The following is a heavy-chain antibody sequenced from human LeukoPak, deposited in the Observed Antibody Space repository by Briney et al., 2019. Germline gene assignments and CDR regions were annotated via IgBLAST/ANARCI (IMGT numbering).Heavy chain of an antibody. Sequence: ASVKVSCKASGYTFTSYYMHWVRQAPGQGLEWMGIINPSGGSTSYAQKFQGRATMTRDMSTSTVYMELSSLRSEDTAVYYCARIHPTYFYDSSGHTSGSWGQGTLVTVSS. D-gene: IGHD3-22*01. CDR1: GYTFTSYY. J-gene: IGHJ5*02. CDR2: INPSGGST. CDR3: ARIHPTYFYDSSGHTSGS. V-gene: IGHV1-46*01.